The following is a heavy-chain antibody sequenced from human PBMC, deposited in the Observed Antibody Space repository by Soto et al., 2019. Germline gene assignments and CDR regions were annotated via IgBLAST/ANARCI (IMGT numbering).Heavy chain of an antibody. J-gene: IGHJ4*02. CDR2: IHPSDSDT. D-gene: IGHD4-17*01. CDR1: GYTFTIYW. Sequence: GESLKISCQVSGYTFTIYWIGCVRQMPGKGLEWMGIIHPSDSDTRYSPSFQGEVTISADQSINTAYLQWDSLKASDTAISYCARPANTVADHFEHWGQGTPVTVSS. V-gene: IGHV5-51*01. CDR3: ARPANTVADHFEH.